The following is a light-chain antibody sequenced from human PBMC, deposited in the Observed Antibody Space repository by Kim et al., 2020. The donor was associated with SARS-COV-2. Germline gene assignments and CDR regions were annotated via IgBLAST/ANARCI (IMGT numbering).Light chain of an antibody. CDR3: QQRSNWPPENT. CDR2: DAS. J-gene: IGKJ4*01. V-gene: IGKV3-11*01. Sequence: EIVLTQSPATLSLSPGERATLSCRASQSISNYLAWYQQKPGQAPRLIIHDASNRATGIPARFSGSGSGTDFTLTISSLEAEDFAVYYCQQRSNWPPENTFGGGTKVDIK. CDR1: QSISNY.